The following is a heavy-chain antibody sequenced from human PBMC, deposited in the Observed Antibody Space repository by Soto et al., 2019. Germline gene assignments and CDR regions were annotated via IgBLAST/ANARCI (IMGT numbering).Heavy chain of an antibody. CDR2: ISDGNGDT. CDR1: GYTFTSYG. Sequence: QVHLVQSGAEVKKPGASVKVSCKGSGYTFTSYGITWVRQAPGQGLEWMGWISDGNGDTEYAQKLQGRVTVTRDTSTSTAYMERRSLRSDDTAVYYCARGRNGDYWGQGALVTVSS. CDR3: ARGRNGDY. V-gene: IGHV1-18*01. J-gene: IGHJ4*02. D-gene: IGHD1-1*01.